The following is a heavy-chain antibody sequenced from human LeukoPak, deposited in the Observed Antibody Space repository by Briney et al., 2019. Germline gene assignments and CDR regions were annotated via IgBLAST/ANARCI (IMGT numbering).Heavy chain of an antibody. V-gene: IGHV3-48*01. CDR2: ISSGGRTT. J-gene: IGHJ4*02. CDR3: ARDLITMVRGVNIDDY. CDR1: GFTFSSYS. D-gene: IGHD3-10*01. Sequence: GGSLRLSCAASGFTFSSYSMNWVRQAPGKGLEWVSYISSGGRTTYSADSLKGRFTISRDNAKNSLFLQMNSLRADDTAVYYCARDLITMVRGVNIDDYWGQGTQVTVSS.